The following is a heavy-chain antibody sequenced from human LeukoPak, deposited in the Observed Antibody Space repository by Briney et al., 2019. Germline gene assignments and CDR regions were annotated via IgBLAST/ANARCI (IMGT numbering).Heavy chain of an antibody. Sequence: SETLSLTCTVSGGSISSYYWSWIRQPPGKGLEWIANIYYSGSANYNPSLKRRVTISVDKSKNQFSLKLTSVTAADTAVYYCATEGRSRSSGGTNWGQGILVTVSS. CDR3: ATEGRSRSSGGTN. V-gene: IGHV4-59*12. D-gene: IGHD6-25*01. CDR1: GGSISSYY. CDR2: IYYSGSA. J-gene: IGHJ4*02.